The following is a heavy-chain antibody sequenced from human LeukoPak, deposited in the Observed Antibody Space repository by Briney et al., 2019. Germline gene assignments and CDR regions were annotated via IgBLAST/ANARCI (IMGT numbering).Heavy chain of an antibody. Sequence: SETLSLTCAVSGGSISSGGYSCSWIRQPPGKGLEWIGYIYHSGSTYYNPSLKSRVTISVDRSKNQFSLKLSSVTAADTAVYYCARDSYGSGSYYAFDIWGQGTMVTVSS. CDR1: GGSISSGGYS. CDR3: ARDSYGSGSYYAFDI. J-gene: IGHJ3*02. V-gene: IGHV4-30-2*01. D-gene: IGHD3-10*01. CDR2: IYHSGST.